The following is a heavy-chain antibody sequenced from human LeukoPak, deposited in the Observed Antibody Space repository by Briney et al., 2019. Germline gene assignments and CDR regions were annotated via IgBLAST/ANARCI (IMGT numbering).Heavy chain of an antibody. V-gene: IGHV4-59*01. J-gene: IGHJ6*03. Sequence: SETPSLTCTVSGGSISSYYWSWIRQPPGKGLEWIGYIHYSGSTNYNPSLKSRVTISVDTSKNQFSLKLSSVTAAETAVYYCARRLGYCSSTSCYNYYYYMDVWGKGTTVTVSS. CDR2: IHYSGST. D-gene: IGHD2-2*02. CDR1: GGSISSYY. CDR3: ARRLGYCSSTSCYNYYYYMDV.